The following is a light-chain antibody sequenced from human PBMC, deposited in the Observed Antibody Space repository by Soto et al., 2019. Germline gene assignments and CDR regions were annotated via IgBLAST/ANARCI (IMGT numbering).Light chain of an antibody. CDR3: QQYAGSRT. J-gene: IGKJ1*01. V-gene: IGKV3-20*01. Sequence: EIVLTQSPGTLSLSPGERATLSCRASQSVSSSYLAWYQQKPGQAPRLLIYGASSRATGIPDRFSGSGSGTYFTLTISRLAPEDFAVYYCQQYAGSRTFGQGTKVEIK. CDR2: GAS. CDR1: QSVSSSY.